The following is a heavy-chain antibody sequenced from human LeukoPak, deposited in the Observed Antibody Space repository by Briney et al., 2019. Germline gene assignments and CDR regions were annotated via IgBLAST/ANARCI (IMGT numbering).Heavy chain of an antibody. V-gene: IGHV3-21*04. CDR3: AKPVGLFAPSDY. Sequence: GGSLRLSCAASGFTFSSYSMNWVRQAPGKGLEWVSSISSSSSYIYYADSVKGRFTISRDNAKNSLYLQMNSLRAEDTAVYYCAKPVGLFAPSDYWGQGTLVTVSS. J-gene: IGHJ4*02. CDR1: GFTFSSYS. D-gene: IGHD3-22*01. CDR2: ISSSSSYI.